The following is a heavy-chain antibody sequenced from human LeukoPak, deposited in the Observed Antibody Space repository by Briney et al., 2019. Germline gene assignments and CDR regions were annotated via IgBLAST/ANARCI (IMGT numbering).Heavy chain of an antibody. CDR3: ARDGIAAAGTGYYYYYMDV. CDR2: INPSGGST. V-gene: IGHV1-46*01. J-gene: IGHJ6*03. CDR1: GYTFTSYY. D-gene: IGHD6-13*01. Sequence: GASVKVSCKASGYTFTSYYMHWVRQAPGQGLEWMGIINPSGGSTSYAQKFQGRVTMTRDMSTSTVYMELSSLRSEDTAVYYCARDGIAAAGTGYYYYYMDVWGKGTTVTVSS.